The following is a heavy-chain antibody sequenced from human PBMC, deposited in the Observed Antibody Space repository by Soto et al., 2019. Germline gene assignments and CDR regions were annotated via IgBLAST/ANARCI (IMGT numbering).Heavy chain of an antibody. D-gene: IGHD3-16*01. Sequence: GGSLRLSCAASGFTFSGFGMHWVRQAPGKGLEWVAIIWYDGSDKYYADSVKGRFTISRDNSKNTLYLQMNSLRAEDTAVYHCAFGNLSYYFDYWGQGTPVTVSS. CDR2: IWYDGSDK. V-gene: IGHV3-33*01. J-gene: IGHJ4*02. CDR3: AFGNLSYYFDY. CDR1: GFTFSGFG.